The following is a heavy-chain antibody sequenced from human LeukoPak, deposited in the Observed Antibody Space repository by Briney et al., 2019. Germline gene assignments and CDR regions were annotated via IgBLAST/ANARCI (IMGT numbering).Heavy chain of an antibody. J-gene: IGHJ5*02. CDR1: GGSISSYY. CDR3: ARAIRRKWFDP. V-gene: IGHV4-59*01. Sequence: SETLSLTCTVSGGSISSYYWSWIRQPPGKGLEWIGYIYYSGSTNYNPSLKSRVTISVDTSKNQFSLELSSVTAADTAVYYCARAIRRKWFDPWGQGTLVTVSS. CDR2: IYYSGST. D-gene: IGHD3-3*01.